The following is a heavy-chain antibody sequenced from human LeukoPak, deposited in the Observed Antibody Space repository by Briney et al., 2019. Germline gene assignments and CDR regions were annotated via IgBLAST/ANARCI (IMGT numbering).Heavy chain of an antibody. CDR3: ARDNPSYYYDSSGYPNDAFDI. CDR1: GVSVSSGSYY. V-gene: IGHV4-61*01. CDR2: IYYSGST. J-gene: IGHJ3*02. D-gene: IGHD3-22*01. Sequence: SETLSLTCTVSGVSVSSGSYYWSWIRQPPGKGLEWIGYIYYSGSTNYNPSLKSRVTISVDTSKNQFSLKLSSVTAADTAVYYCARDNPSYYYDSSGYPNDAFDIWGQGTMVTVSS.